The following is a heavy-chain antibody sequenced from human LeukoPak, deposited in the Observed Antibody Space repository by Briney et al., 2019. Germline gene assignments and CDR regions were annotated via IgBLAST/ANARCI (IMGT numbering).Heavy chain of an antibody. D-gene: IGHD6-13*01. J-gene: IGHJ4*02. V-gene: IGHV3-20*04. CDR1: GFTFDDHG. CDR2: IKWDGGRT. Sequence: GGSLRLSCAASGFTFDDHGMSWVRQAPGKGLEWVSGIKWDGGRTGYADSVKGRFTISRDNAKNSLYLQMNSLRAEDTAVYYCARSPIAAALFDYWGQGTLVTVSS. CDR3: ARSPIAAALFDY.